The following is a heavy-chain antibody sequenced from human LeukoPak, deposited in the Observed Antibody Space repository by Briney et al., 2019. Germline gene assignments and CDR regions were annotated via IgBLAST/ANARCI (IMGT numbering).Heavy chain of an antibody. J-gene: IGHJ6*03. Sequence: ASVKVSCKASGYTFTGYYMHWVRQAPGQGLEWMGWIDPNSGGTNYAQKFQGRVTMTRDTSISTAYVELSRLRSDDTAVYYCARDAYSSSRYVNYYYMDVWGKGTTVTVSS. CDR3: ARDAYSSSRYVNYYYMDV. CDR2: IDPNSGGT. V-gene: IGHV1-2*02. D-gene: IGHD6-13*01. CDR1: GYTFTGYY.